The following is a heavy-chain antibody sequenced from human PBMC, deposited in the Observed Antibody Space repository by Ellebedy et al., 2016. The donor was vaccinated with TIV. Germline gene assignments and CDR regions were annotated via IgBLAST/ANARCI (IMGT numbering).Heavy chain of an antibody. D-gene: IGHD5-18*01. J-gene: IGHJ4*02. CDR2: ISAYNGNT. CDR1: GYTFTSYG. V-gene: IGHV1-18*04. Sequence: AASVKVSCKASGYTFTSYGISWVRQAPGQGLEWMGWISAYNGNTNYAQKLQGRVTMTTDTSTSTAYMELRSLRSDDTAVYYCARVRGAFGYSYGSLWEYWGQGTLVTVSS. CDR3: ARVRGAFGYSYGSLWEY.